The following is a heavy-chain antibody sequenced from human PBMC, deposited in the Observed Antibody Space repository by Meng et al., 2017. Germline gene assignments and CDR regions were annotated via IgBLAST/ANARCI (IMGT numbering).Heavy chain of an antibody. J-gene: IGHJ4*02. V-gene: IGHV3-30*04. D-gene: IGHD6-19*01. CDR1: GFTFSSYA. Sequence: GGSLRLSCAASGFTFSSYAMHWVRQAPGKGLEWVAVISYDGSNKYYADSVKGRFTISRDNSKNTLYLQMNSLRDEDTAVYYCARGLIAVAGTLFDYWGQGTLVTVSS. CDR3: ARGLIAVAGTLFDY. CDR2: ISYDGSNK.